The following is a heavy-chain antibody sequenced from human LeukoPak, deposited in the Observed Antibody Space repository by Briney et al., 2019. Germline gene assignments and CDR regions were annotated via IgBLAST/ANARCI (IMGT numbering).Heavy chain of an antibody. D-gene: IGHD3-10*01. Sequence: SVKVSCKASGFTFTSSAVQWVRQARGQRLEWIGWIIVGSGNTNYAQKFQERVTITRDMSTSTAYMELSSLRSEDTAVYYCAADPLFNYYGSGSYPNPDYWGQGTLVTVSS. CDR1: GFTFTSSA. CDR2: IIVGSGNT. CDR3: AADPLFNYYGSGSYPNPDY. V-gene: IGHV1-58*01. J-gene: IGHJ4*02.